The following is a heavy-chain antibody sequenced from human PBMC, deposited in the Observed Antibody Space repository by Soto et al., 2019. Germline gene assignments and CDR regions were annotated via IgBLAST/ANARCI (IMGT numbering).Heavy chain of an antibody. J-gene: IGHJ4*02. CDR1: GFTFSSYS. D-gene: IGHD2-21*02. CDR2: ISSSSSTI. V-gene: IGHV3-48*04. CDR3: ARGGYCGGDCYSNFDY. Sequence: GGSLRLSCAASGFTFSSYSMNWVRQAPGKGLEWVSYISSSSSTIYYADSVKGRFTISRDNAKNSLYLQMNSLRAEDTAVYYCARGGYCGGDCYSNFDYWGQGTLVTVSS.